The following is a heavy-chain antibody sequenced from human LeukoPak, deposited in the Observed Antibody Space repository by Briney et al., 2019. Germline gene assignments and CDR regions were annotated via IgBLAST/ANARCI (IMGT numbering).Heavy chain of an antibody. CDR2: ISGSGSSS. J-gene: IGHJ5*02. CDR3: AKTRTRVYNWFDP. D-gene: IGHD1-1*01. CDR1: GFTFSKYD. Sequence: GGSRRFSCAASGFTFSKYDMSWVRQAPGKGLEWVSGISGSGSSSYHADSVKGRFTISRDNSRNTLYLQMNSLRAEDTAVYYCAKTRTRVYNWFDPWGQGTLVTVSS. V-gene: IGHV3-23*01.